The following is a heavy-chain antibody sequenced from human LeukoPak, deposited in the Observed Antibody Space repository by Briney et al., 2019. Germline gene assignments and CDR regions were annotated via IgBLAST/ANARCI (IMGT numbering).Heavy chain of an antibody. CDR1: GFTFSSYS. CDR2: ISSSSSYI. J-gene: IGHJ3*02. Sequence: GGSLRLSCAASGFTFSSYSMTWVRQAPGKGLEWVSSISSSSSYIYYADSVKGRFTISRDNAKNSLYLQMNSLRAEDTAVYYCARQIRVGSSSQDDAFDIWGQGTMVTVSS. CDR3: ARQIRVGSSSQDDAFDI. D-gene: IGHD6-13*01. V-gene: IGHV3-21*01.